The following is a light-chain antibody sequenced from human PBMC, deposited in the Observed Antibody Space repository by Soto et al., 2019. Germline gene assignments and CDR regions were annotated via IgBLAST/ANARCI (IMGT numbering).Light chain of an antibody. V-gene: IGKV3-20*01. Sequence: EIVLTQSPGTLSLSPGATATLSGRASQTVSSNYLAWFQQKSGQAPRLLIYGASTRATGIPDRFSGSGSGTDFTLTITRLEPEDFAVYYCHHYGKSPIYTFGPGTKVDSK. CDR1: QTVSSNY. J-gene: IGKJ3*01. CDR3: HHYGKSPIYT. CDR2: GAS.